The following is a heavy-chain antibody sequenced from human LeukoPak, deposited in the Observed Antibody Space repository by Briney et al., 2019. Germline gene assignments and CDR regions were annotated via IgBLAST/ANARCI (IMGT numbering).Heavy chain of an antibody. CDR1: GGSFSGYY. Sequence: SETLSLTCGVYGGSFSGYYWSWIRQPPGKGLEWVGEINPRGSTNYNPSLKSRVTLSADTSKNQFSLTLNSVTAADTAVYYCARRRLGYYFDYWGQGTLVTVSS. D-gene: IGHD5-24*01. CDR2: INPRGST. J-gene: IGHJ4*02. CDR3: ARRRLGYYFDY. V-gene: IGHV4-34*01.